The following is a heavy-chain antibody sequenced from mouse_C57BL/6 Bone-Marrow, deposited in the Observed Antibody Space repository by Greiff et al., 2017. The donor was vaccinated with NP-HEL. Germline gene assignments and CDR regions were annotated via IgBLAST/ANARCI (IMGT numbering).Heavy chain of an antibody. CDR3: TDITTEGEYFDV. CDR2: IRLKSDNYAT. CDR1: GFTFSNYW. D-gene: IGHD1-1*01. Sequence: EVQGVESGGGLVQPGGSMKLSCVASGFTFSNYWMNWVRQSPEKGLEWVAQIRLKSDNYATHYAESVKGRFTISRDDSKSSVYLQMNNLRAEDTGIYYCTDITTEGEYFDVWGTGTTVTVSS. J-gene: IGHJ1*03. V-gene: IGHV6-3*01.